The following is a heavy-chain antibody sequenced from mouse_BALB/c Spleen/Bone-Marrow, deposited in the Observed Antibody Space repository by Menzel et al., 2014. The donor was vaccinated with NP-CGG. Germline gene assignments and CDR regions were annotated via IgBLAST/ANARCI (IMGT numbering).Heavy chain of an antibody. CDR1: GFTFSSFD. D-gene: IGHD1-1*01. CDR2: ISSGSSTV. Sequence: EVQRVESGGGLVQPGGSRKLSCAASGFTFSSFDMHWVRQAPEKGLEWVAYISSGSSTVYYADKVMGRFTISRDNPKNTLFLQMTSLRSEDTAMYYCARSGSSSGYFDYWGQGTTLTVSS. V-gene: IGHV5-17*02. CDR3: ARSGSSSGYFDY. J-gene: IGHJ2*01.